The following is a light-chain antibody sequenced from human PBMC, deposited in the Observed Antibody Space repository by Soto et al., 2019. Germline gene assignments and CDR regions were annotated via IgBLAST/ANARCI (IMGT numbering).Light chain of an antibody. CDR1: SSDVGSYDY. J-gene: IGLJ1*01. V-gene: IGLV2-11*01. CDR2: DVA. Sequence: QSALTQPRSVSGSPGQSVTISCTGTSSDVGSYDYVSWYQQHPGMAPKLMIYDVAKRPSGVSDRFSGSKSGNTASLTISGLQAEDDAEYYSCAYVGRSSFVFVHGTMLT. CDR3: CAYVGRSSFV.